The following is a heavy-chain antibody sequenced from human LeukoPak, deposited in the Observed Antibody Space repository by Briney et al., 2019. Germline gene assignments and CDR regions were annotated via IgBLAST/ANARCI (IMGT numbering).Heavy chain of an antibody. J-gene: IGHJ4*02. D-gene: IGHD3-22*01. Sequence: GGSLRLSCAASGFTFSSYAMHWVRQAPGKGLEYVSAISSNGGSTYYADSVKGRFTISRDNSKNTLYLQMGSLRAEDMAVYYCARDRSPRAYYYDSSVYYAFDYWGQGTLVTVS. CDR3: ARDRSPRAYYYDSSVYYAFDY. V-gene: IGHV3-64*02. CDR1: GFTFSSYA. CDR2: ISSNGGST.